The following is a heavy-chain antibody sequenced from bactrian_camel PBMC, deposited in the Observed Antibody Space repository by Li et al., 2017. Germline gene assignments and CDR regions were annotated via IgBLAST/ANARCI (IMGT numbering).Heavy chain of an antibody. J-gene: IGHJ4*01. Sequence: HVQLVESGGGSVQAGGSLRISCAVSGSTDFVAWFRQGAGEGREGVAAIDTSGGSTFYADSVKGRFTISQDNAKNTVFLQMNSLKPEDTALYTCAAEDQAPWDMGWICNYNSWGQGTQVTVS. D-gene: IGHD3*01. CDR3: AAEDQAPWDMGWICNYNS. CDR1: GSTDF. V-gene: IGHV3S1*01. CDR2: IDTSGGST.